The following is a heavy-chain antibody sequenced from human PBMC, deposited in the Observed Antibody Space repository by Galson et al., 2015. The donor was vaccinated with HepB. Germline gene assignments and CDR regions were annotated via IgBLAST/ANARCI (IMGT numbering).Heavy chain of an antibody. V-gene: IGHV3-66*01. Sequence: SLRLSCAASGFTVSSNYMSWVRQAPGKGLEWVSVIYSGGKTYYADSVRGRFSISRDNSKNMLYLQMNSLRAEDTAVYYCARGEWDVWGQGTTVTVSS. D-gene: IGHD3-3*01. CDR1: GFTVSSNY. CDR2: IYSGGKT. J-gene: IGHJ6*02. CDR3: ARGEWDV.